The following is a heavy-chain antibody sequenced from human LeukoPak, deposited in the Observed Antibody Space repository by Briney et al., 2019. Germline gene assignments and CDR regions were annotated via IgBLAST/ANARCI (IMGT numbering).Heavy chain of an antibody. CDR3: AKYGLYSFDS. CDR1: GGSITEYY. J-gene: IGHJ4*02. CDR2: IHNSGST. V-gene: IGHV4-59*01. Sequence: SETLSLTCTVSGGSITEYYWSWIRQPPGKGLQWIGYIHNSGSTNSNPSLKSRVTMSVDTSKNQFFLKLASVTAADTAVYYCAKYGLYSFDSWGQGTLVTVSP. D-gene: IGHD4-17*01.